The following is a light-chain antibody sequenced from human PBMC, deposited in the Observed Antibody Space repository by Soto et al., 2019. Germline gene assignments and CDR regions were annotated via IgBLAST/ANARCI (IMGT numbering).Light chain of an antibody. Sequence: EIALTQSPGTLSLSPGESAALSCLASQSVTSSSLAWYQQKVGRAPRVLIYGASNRATGIPDRFSGSGSGTDFTLTNSRLEPEDFAVYYCQQYGSSPRTFGGGTKVDIK. CDR1: QSVTSSS. CDR3: QQYGSSPRT. V-gene: IGKV3-20*01. CDR2: GAS. J-gene: IGKJ4*01.